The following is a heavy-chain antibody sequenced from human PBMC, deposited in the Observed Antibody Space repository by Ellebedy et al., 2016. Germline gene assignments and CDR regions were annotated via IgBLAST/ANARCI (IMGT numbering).Heavy chain of an antibody. CDR2: ISGSGGST. J-gene: IGHJ4*02. CDR3: AKRRYYYGSGSYSREYYFDY. CDR1: GFTFSSYA. D-gene: IGHD3-10*01. V-gene: IGHV3-23*01. Sequence: GGSLRLSCATSGFTFSSYAMSWVRQAPEKGLEWVSAISGSGGSTYYADSVKGRFTISRDNSKNTLYLQMNSLRAEDTAVYYCAKRRYYYGSGSYSREYYFDYWGQGTLVTVSS.